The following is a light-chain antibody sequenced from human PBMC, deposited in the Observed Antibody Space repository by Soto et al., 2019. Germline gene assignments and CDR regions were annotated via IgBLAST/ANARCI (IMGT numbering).Light chain of an antibody. CDR2: EVN. CDR3: TSYGGRDNLI. J-gene: IGLJ2*01. V-gene: IGLV2-8*01. Sequence: QSVLTQPPSASGSPGQSVTISCTGTSSDIGAYNYVSWFQQHPGEAPKLIISEVNKRPSGVPNRFSGSKSGNTASLTVSGLQADDEADYYCTSYGGRDNLIFGGGTKLTVL. CDR1: SSDIGAYNY.